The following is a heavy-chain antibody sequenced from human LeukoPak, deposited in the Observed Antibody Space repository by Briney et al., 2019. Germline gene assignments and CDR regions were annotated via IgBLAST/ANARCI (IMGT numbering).Heavy chain of an antibody. CDR1: GYTFTSYD. V-gene: IGHV1-8*01. D-gene: IGHD2-15*01. Sequence: ASVKVSCKASGYTFTSYDINWVRQATGQGLEWMGWMNPNSGNTGYAQKFQGRVTMTRNTSISTAYMELSSLRSEDTAVYYCARVWGYCSGGSCYSPPVFGYWGQGTLVTVSS. CDR3: ARVWGYCSGGSCYSPPVFGY. CDR2: MNPNSGNT. J-gene: IGHJ4*02.